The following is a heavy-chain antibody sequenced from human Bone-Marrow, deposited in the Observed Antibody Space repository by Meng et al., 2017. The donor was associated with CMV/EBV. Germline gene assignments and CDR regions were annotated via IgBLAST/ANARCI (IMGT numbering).Heavy chain of an antibody. CDR3: AREGITIFGVVGYFDL. CDR1: GFTFSDYY. Sequence: GESLKISCAASGFTFSDYYMSWIRQAPGKGLEWVSYISSSGSTIYYADSVKGRFTISRDNAKNSLYLQMNSLRAEDTAVYYCAREGITIFGVVGYFDLWGRGTRVTVSS. D-gene: IGHD3-3*01. J-gene: IGHJ2*01. V-gene: IGHV3-11*01. CDR2: ISSSGSTI.